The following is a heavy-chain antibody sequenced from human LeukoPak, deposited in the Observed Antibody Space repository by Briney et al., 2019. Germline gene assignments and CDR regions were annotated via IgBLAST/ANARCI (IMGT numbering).Heavy chain of an antibody. CDR2: ISWNSGSI. D-gene: IGHD6-19*01. V-gene: IGHV3-9*01. CDR1: GFTVSSNY. CDR3: AKDVAVANYYYYGMDV. Sequence: GGSLRLSCAASGFTVSSNYMSWVRQAPGKGLEWVSGISWNSGSIGYADSVKGRFTISRDNAKNSLYLQMNSLRAEDTALYYCAKDVAVANYYYYGMDVWGQGTTVTVSS. J-gene: IGHJ6*02.